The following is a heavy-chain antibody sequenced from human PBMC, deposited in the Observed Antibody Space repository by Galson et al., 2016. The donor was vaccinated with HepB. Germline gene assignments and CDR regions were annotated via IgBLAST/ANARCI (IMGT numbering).Heavy chain of an antibody. Sequence: SLRLSCAASGFTFNTYGLHWVRQAPGKGLEWVAVISYDGTKKFHADSVKGRFTISRDNNKNSLYLQMHSLKTEDAALYYCARERSSTYYSYGMDVWGQGTTVSVSS. CDR1: GFTFNTYG. CDR3: ARERSSTYYSYGMDV. V-gene: IGHV3-30*03. CDR2: ISYDGTKK. J-gene: IGHJ6*02.